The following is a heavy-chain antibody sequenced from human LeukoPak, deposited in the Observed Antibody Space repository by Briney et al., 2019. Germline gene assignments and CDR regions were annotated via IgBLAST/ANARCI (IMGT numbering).Heavy chain of an antibody. CDR1: GGSISTYF. CDR3: ARIAVADWGFDY. D-gene: IGHD6-19*01. V-gene: IGHV4-59*08. J-gene: IGHJ4*02. CDR2: IYHSGNT. Sequence: SETLSLTCTVSGGSISTYFWSWIRQPPGKGLEWIGYIYHSGNTNYNPSLKSRVTISVDTSKNQFSLKLSSVTAADTAVYYCARIAVADWGFDYWGQGTLVTVSS.